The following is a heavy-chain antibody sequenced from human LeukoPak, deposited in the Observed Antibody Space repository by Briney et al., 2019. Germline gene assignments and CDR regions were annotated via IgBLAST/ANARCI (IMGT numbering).Heavy chain of an antibody. J-gene: IGHJ4*02. CDR1: GGSISSYY. CDR3: AREEMAAMQFDY. V-gene: IGHV4-59*12. Sequence: SETLSLTCTVSGGSISSYYWSWIRQPPGKGLEWIGYIYYSGSTNYNPSLKSRVTISVDTSKNQFSLKLSSVTAADTAMYYCAREEMAAMQFDYWGLGTLVTVSS. CDR2: IYYSGST. D-gene: IGHD5-24*01.